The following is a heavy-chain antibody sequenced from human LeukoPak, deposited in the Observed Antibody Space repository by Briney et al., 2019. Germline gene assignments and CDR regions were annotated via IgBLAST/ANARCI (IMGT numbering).Heavy chain of an antibody. J-gene: IGHJ4*02. V-gene: IGHV3-23*01. D-gene: IGHD6-13*01. CDR3: AKGPHSSSWYHFDN. CDR1: GFTFSTYA. Sequence: GGSLRLSCAASGFTFSTYAMSWVRVRQAPGKGLEWVSTITGSGDRTYYTDSVKGRFTISRDNSKNTLYLQMNSLRAEDTAVFYCAKGPHSSSWYHFDNWGQGTLVTVSS. CDR2: ITGSGDRT.